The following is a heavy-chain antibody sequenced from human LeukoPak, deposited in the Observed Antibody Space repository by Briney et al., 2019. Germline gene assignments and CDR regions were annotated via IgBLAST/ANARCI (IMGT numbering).Heavy chain of an antibody. J-gene: IGHJ4*02. CDR3: AIDFGCSSTSCYGRFDY. Sequence: ASVKVSCKASGGTFSSYAISWVRQAPGQGLEWMGGIIPIFGTANYAQKFQGRVTITKDESTSTAYMELSSLRSEDTAVYYCAIDFGCSSTSCYGRFDYWGQGTLVTVSS. CDR1: GGTFSSYA. D-gene: IGHD2-2*01. CDR2: IIPIFGTA. V-gene: IGHV1-69*05.